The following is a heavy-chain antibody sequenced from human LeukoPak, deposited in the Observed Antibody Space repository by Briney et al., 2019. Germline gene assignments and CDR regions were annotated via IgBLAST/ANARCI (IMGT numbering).Heavy chain of an antibody. V-gene: IGHV4-39*01. CDR3: ARQELRFLEWLRYFDY. J-gene: IGHJ4*02. CDR2: IYYSGST. Sequence: SETLSLTCTVSGGSISSSSYYWGWIRQPPGKGLEWIGSIYYSGSTYYNPSLKSRVTISVDTSKNQFSLKLSSVTAADTAVYYCARQELRFLEWLRYFDYWGQGTLVTASS. CDR1: GGSISSSSYY. D-gene: IGHD3-3*01.